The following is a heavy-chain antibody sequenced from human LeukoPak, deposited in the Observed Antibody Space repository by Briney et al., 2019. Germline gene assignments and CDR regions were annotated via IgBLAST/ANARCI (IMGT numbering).Heavy chain of an antibody. V-gene: IGHV4-34*01. CDR1: GGSFSGYY. J-gene: IGHJ5*02. CDR3: ARGRQMVRGVIITPHWFDP. Sequence: SETLSLTCAVYGGSFSGYYWSWIRQPPGKGREWIGEINHDGSTNYNPSLKSRVTISVDTSKNQFSLKLISVTAADTAVYYCARGRQMVRGVIITPHWFDPWGQGTLVTVSS. CDR2: INHDGST. D-gene: IGHD3-10*01.